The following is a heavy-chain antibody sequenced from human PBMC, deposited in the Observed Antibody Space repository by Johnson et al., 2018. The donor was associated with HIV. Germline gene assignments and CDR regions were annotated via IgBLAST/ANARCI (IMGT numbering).Heavy chain of an antibody. J-gene: IGHJ3*02. CDR2: ISWDGGST. CDR1: GFTFSSYG. CDR3: ARDRHSSSFDAFDI. V-gene: IGHV3-NL1*01. D-gene: IGHD6-6*01. Sequence: VQLVESGGGVVQPGGSLRLSCAASGFTFSSYGMHWVRQAPGKGLEWVSLISWDGGSTYYADSVKGRFTISIDNSKNTLYLQMNSLRAEDTAVYYCARDRHSSSFDAFDIWGQGTMVTVSS.